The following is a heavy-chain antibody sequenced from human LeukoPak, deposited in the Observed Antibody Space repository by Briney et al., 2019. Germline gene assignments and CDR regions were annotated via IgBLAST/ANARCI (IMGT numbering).Heavy chain of an antibody. D-gene: IGHD6-13*01. CDR2: INPSSGGT. CDR1: GYSFTSYY. CDR3: ARDRGSSWYVDY. J-gene: IGHJ4*02. V-gene: IGHV1-2*02. Sequence: EASVKVSFKTSGYSFTSYYIHWVRQAPGQGLEWMGWINPSSGGTEYAQKFQGRVTMTGDTSISTAYMELSRLRSDDTAVYYCARDRGSSWYVDYWGQGTLVTVSS.